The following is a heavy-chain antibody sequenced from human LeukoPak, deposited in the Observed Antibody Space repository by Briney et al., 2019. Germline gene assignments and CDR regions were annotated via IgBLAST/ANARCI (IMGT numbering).Heavy chain of an antibody. CDR3: ARGVDDFWSGYQPYYFDY. CDR2: SSSSGSTI. V-gene: IGHV3-11*01. Sequence: PGGSLRLSCAASGFTFSDYYMSWIRQAPGKGLEWVSYSSSSGSTIYYADSVKGRFTISRDNAKNSLYLQMNSLRAEDTAVYYCARGVDDFWSGYQPYYFDYWGQGTLVTVSS. D-gene: IGHD3-3*01. CDR1: GFTFSDYY. J-gene: IGHJ4*02.